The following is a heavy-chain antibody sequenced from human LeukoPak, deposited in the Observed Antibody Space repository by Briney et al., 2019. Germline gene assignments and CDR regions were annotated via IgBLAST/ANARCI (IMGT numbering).Heavy chain of an antibody. CDR3: AKDQGVRYFDWFMDV. CDR2: ISGDGGST. V-gene: IGHV3-43*02. CDR1: GFTFDDYA. J-gene: IGHJ6*02. Sequence: GWSLRVSCAASGFTFDDYAMHWLRQAPGKALEWVSLISGDGGSTYYADSVKGRFTISRDNSKNSLYLQMNSLRTEDTALYCCAKDQGVRYFDWFMDVWGQGTTVTVSS. D-gene: IGHD3-9*01.